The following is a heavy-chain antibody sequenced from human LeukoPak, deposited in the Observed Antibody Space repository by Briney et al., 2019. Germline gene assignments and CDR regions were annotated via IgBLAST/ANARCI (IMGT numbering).Heavy chain of an antibody. V-gene: IGHV4-59*11. D-gene: IGHD4-17*01. CDR1: ADSFNSHY. CDR3: ARDLVTVTKGFDI. Sequence: PSETLSLTCAVSADSFNSHYWTWIRQPPGKGLEWIGYISYIGRTNYNPSLKSRVTISIDTSKNQFSLKLTSVTAADTAVYYCARDLVTVTKGFDIWGQGTMVSVSS. J-gene: IGHJ3*02. CDR2: ISYIGRT.